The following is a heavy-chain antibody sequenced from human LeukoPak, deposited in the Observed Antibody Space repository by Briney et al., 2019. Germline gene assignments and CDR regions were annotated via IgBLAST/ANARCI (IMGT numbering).Heavy chain of an antibody. CDR2: INHSGST. Sequence: SETLSLTCAVYGGSFSGYYWSWIRQPPGKGLEWIGEINHSGSTNYSPSLKSRVTISVDTSKNQFSLKLSSVTAADTAVYYCARRITYYYDSSGYYYGRWGQGTLVTASS. J-gene: IGHJ4*02. CDR1: GGSFSGYY. V-gene: IGHV4-34*01. CDR3: ARRITYYYDSSGYYYGR. D-gene: IGHD3-22*01.